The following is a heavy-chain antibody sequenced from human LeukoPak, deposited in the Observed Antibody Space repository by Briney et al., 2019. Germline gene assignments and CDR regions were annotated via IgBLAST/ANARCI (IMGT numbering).Heavy chain of an antibody. D-gene: IGHD2-2*01. J-gene: IGHJ5*02. CDR3: ARDPFHIVVAPAAIGWFDP. V-gene: IGHV3-30*01. Sequence: GGSLRLSCAASGFTFSSYAMHWVRQAPGKGLEWVAVISYDGSNKYYADSVKGRFTISRDNSKNTLYLQMNSLRAEDTAVYYCARDPFHIVVAPAAIGWFDPWGQGTLVTVSS. CDR2: ISYDGSNK. CDR1: GFTFSSYA.